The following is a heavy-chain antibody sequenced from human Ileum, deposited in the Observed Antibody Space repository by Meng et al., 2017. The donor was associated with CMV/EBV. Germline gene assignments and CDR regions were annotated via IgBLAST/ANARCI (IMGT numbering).Heavy chain of an antibody. CDR1: GYTFTDYH. J-gene: IGHJ5*02. V-gene: IGHV1-8*01. CDR2: ITPHSGNT. CDR3: ARVCQYVWGSYRCFDP. Sequence: GYTFTDYHISWVRQASGQGLEWMGWITPHSGNTGYTQKFQGRVTMTRDTSISTAYMELSSLRSDDTAVYYCARVCQYVWGSYRCFDPWGQGALVTVSS. D-gene: IGHD3-16*02.